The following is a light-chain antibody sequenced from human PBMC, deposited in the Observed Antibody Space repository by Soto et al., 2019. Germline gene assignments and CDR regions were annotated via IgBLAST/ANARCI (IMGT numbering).Light chain of an antibody. Sequence: QSALTQPRSVSGSPGQSVTIYCTGTSSDVGGYNFVSWYQQHPGKAPKFMIYDVTKRPSGVPDRFSGSKSGNTASLTISGLLAEDEADYYCCSYVGSYTSYVFGTGTKLTVL. CDR2: DVT. CDR1: SSDVGGYNF. J-gene: IGLJ1*01. V-gene: IGLV2-11*01. CDR3: CSYVGSYTSYV.